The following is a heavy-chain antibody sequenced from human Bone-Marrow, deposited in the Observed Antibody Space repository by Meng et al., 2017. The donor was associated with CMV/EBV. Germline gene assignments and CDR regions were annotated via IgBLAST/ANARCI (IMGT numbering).Heavy chain of an antibody. CDR1: GFTFNYYS. Sequence: GESLKISCVASGFTFNYYSMHWIRQAPGKGLEWVAVVSFDESNNYYADSVKGRFTISRDNAKNSLYLQMNSLRAEDTAVYYCARLGYDFWSGYPPSGGWFDPWGQGTLVTVSS. CDR2: VSFDESNN. CDR3: ARLGYDFWSGYPPSGGWFDP. V-gene: IGHV3-30*04. D-gene: IGHD3-3*01. J-gene: IGHJ5*02.